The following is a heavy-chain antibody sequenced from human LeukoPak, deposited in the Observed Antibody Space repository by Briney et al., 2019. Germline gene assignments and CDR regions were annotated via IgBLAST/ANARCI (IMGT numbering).Heavy chain of an antibody. Sequence: PGGSLRLSCAASGFTFSFSAMNWVRQAPGKGLEWVATIIGNGFSTYYADSVNGRFIISRDNSQNSLFLQMNSLRAEDTAIYYCAKGRRDGYNYPLFDHWSHGALVTVSS. CDR2: IIGNGFST. CDR3: AKGRRDGYNYPLFDH. V-gene: IGHV3-23*01. J-gene: IGHJ4*01. D-gene: IGHD5-24*01. CDR1: GFTFSFSA.